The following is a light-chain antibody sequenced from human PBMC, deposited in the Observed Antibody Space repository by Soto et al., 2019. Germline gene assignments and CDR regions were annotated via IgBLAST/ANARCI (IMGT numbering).Light chain of an antibody. CDR2: SNN. CDR1: SSNIVSNS. J-gene: IGLJ2*01. Sequence: QSVLTQPPSASGTPGQRVTISCSGSSSNIVSNSVEWYQQLPGTAPKLLIYSNNQRPSGVPDRFSGSKSGTSASLAISGLPSEDEAEYFCAAWDDSLKGVVFGGGTQLTVL. V-gene: IGLV1-44*01. CDR3: AAWDDSLKGVV.